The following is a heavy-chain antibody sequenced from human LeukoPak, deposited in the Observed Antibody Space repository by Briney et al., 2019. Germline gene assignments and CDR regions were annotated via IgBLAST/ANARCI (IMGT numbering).Heavy chain of an antibody. D-gene: IGHD1-26*01. Sequence: ASAKVSCKASGYTFTSYDINCVRQATGQGRKWMGGMNPNSSNTGYAQKFQGRVAVTRNTSISTAYMELSSLRSEDTAVYYCARTKVGATPFDYWGQGTLVTVSS. CDR2: MNPNSSNT. CDR1: GYTFTSYD. CDR3: ARTKVGATPFDY. V-gene: IGHV1-8*01. J-gene: IGHJ4*02.